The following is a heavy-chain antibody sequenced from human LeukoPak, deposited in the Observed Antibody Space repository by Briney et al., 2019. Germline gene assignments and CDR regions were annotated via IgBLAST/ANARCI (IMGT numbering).Heavy chain of an antibody. J-gene: IGHJ5*01. CDR3: AREHYRYASDS. V-gene: IGHV5-51*01. CDR2: IYPDNSDT. CDR1: GYNLTTYW. Sequence: GESLKISCKGSGYNLTTYWIGWVRQVPGKGLEWMGIIYPDNSDTRYSPSFQGQVTISADKSISTACLQWSSLKASDTAMYYCAREHYRYASDSWGQGTLVTVSS. D-gene: IGHD5-18*01.